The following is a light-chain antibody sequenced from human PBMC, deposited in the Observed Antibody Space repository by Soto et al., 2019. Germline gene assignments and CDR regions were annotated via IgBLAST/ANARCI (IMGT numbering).Light chain of an antibody. V-gene: IGKV3-20*01. J-gene: IGKJ2*01. Sequence: ELVLTQSPGTLSLSLGERATLSCRASQTVSSNYLAWYQHKPGQAPRLLIYGSSNRAAGIPDRFSGSGSGTDFTLTISRLEPEDFAVYYCQQFGGSPMYIFGQGTKLEIK. CDR3: QQFGGSPMYI. CDR2: GSS. CDR1: QTVSSNY.